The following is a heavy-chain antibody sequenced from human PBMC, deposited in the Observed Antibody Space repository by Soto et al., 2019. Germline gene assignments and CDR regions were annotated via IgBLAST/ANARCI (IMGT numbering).Heavy chain of an antibody. D-gene: IGHD6-19*01. CDR1: GGSISSRTYS. CDR3: ARHDGFSSGWTFDY. V-gene: IGHV4-39*01. CDR2: IYYHGNT. Sequence: PSETLSLTCTVSGGSISSRTYSWGWIRQPPGKSLEWIGTIYYHGNTYSNPSLKSRVTISVDTSNNQLSLKLRSVTAADTAVYYCARHDGFSSGWTFDYWGNGTLVTVSS. J-gene: IGHJ4*01.